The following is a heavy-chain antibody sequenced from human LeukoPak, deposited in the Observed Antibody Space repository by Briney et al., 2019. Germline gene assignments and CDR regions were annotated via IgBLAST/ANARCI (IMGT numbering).Heavy chain of an antibody. V-gene: IGHV4-39*01. D-gene: IGHD5-18*01. J-gene: IGHJ4*02. CDR1: GGSISSSSYY. CDR2: IYYSGST. Sequence: SETLSLTCTVSGGSISSSSYYWGWIRQPPGKGLEWIGSIYYSGSTYYNPSLKSRVTISVDTSKNQFSLKLSSVTAADTAVYYCARSPRGYSYGSVLYRGSIYQYYFDYWGQGTLVTVSS. CDR3: ARSPRGYSYGSVLYRGSIYQYYFDY.